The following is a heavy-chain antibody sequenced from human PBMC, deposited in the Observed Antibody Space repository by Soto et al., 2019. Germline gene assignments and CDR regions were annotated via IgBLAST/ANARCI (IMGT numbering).Heavy chain of an antibody. CDR2: ISSTSSVI. CDR1: GFTFRSYS. D-gene: IGHD2-2*02. V-gene: IGHV3-21*06. J-gene: IGHJ3*01. CDR3: LRGGRGYTRDDVLDA. Sequence: EVQLVESGGGLVKPGGSLRLSCVDSGFTFRSYSMNWVRQAPGKGLEWVASISSTSSVIWYADSLKGRFTISRDKAKNTLFLQMDSLRADNTAVYYWLRGGRGYTRDDVLDAWGHGTMVTVTS.